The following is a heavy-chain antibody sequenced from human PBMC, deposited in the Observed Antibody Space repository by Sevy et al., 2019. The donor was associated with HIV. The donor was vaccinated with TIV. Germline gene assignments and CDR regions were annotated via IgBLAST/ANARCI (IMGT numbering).Heavy chain of an antibody. V-gene: IGHV3-7*01. D-gene: IGHD3-3*01. Sequence: GGSLRLSCAASGFTFSSYWMSWVRQAPGKELEWVANIKQDGSEKYYVDSVKGRFTISRDNAKNSLYLQMNSLRAEDTAVYYCARAKGVSTDYDDYYYYGMDVWGQGTTVTVSS. CDR1: GFTFSSYW. J-gene: IGHJ6*02. CDR2: IKQDGSEK. CDR3: ARAKGVSTDYDDYYYYGMDV.